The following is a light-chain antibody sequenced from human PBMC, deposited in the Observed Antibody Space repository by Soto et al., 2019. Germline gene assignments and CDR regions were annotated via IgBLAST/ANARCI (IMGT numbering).Light chain of an antibody. Sequence: DIQMTQSPSSLSASVGDRVTITCRASQTISRYLNWYRQKAGKAPELLIYAGSILQSGVPSRFSGSVSGADFTIIISHLQPEDFATYHCQQSFKTPWTFGQGTRVEIK. CDR1: QTISRY. V-gene: IGKV1-39*01. CDR3: QQSFKTPWT. J-gene: IGKJ1*01. CDR2: AGS.